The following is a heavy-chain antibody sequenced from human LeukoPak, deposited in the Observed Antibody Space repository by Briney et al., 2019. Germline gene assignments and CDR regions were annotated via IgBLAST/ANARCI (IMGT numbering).Heavy chain of an antibody. CDR1: GFTFSSYD. V-gene: IGHV3-13*01. Sequence: GGSLRLSCAASGFTFSSYDMHWVRQATGKGLEWVSAIGTAGDTYYPGSVKGRFTISRDTAKNTLYLQMNSLRAEDTAVYYCARDSQFIGPLYWGQGTLVTVSS. D-gene: IGHD5-24*01. J-gene: IGHJ4*02. CDR2: IGTAGDT. CDR3: ARDSQFIGPLY.